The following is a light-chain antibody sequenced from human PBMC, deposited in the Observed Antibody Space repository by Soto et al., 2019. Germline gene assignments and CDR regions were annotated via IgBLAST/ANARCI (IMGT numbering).Light chain of an antibody. CDR3: SSWDDSLNGVV. Sequence: QSVLTQPPSASGTPGQWVTISCSGSHSNIGTNAVKWFQQVPGAAPTSLIYKTVQRPSGVPDRFSGSKSGTSASLAISGLQPEDEADYYCSSWDDSLNGVVFGGGTKLTVL. V-gene: IGLV1-44*01. CDR2: KTV. CDR1: HSNIGTNA. J-gene: IGLJ3*02.